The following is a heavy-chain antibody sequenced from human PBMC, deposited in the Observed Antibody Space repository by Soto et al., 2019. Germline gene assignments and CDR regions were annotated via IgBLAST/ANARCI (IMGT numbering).Heavy chain of an antibody. CDR2: INHSGST. J-gene: IGHJ1*01. Sequence: KSSETLSLTCAVYGGSFSGYYWSWIRHPPGKGLEWIGEINHSGSTNYNPSLKSRVTISVDTSKNQFSLKLSSATAADTAVYYCERGSLSIAARLFRHWGQGTLVTVSS. D-gene: IGHD6-6*01. CDR3: ERGSLSIAARLFRH. V-gene: IGHV4-34*01. CDR1: GGSFSGYY.